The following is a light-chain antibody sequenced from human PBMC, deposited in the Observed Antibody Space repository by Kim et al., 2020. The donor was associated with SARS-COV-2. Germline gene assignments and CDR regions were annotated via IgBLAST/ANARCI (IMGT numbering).Light chain of an antibody. CDR3: QAWDSTTAVV. Sequence: SPGQTASITCSGDKLGDKYACWYQQKPGQSPVLVIYQDSKRPSGIPGRFSGSNSGNTATLTISGTQAMDEADYYCQAWDSTTAVVFGGGTQLTVL. CDR1: KLGDKY. CDR2: QDS. J-gene: IGLJ2*01. V-gene: IGLV3-1*01.